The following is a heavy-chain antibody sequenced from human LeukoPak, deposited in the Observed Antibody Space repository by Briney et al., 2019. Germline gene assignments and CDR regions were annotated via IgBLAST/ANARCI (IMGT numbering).Heavy chain of an antibody. CDR2: IYYTGST. CDR1: GDSISSGDYY. CDR3: ARNLIPEQLVLNF. Sequence: PSETLSLTCTVSGDSISSGDYYWNWIRQPPGKGLEWIGYIYYTGSTNYNPSLKSRVTMSVDTSKNQFSLNLRSVTPEDTAVYYCARNLIPEQLVLNFWGQGTLVTVSS. J-gene: IGHJ4*02. D-gene: IGHD6-13*01. V-gene: IGHV4-61*08.